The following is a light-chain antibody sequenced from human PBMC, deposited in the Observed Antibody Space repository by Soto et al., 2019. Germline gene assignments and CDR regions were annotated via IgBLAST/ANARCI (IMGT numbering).Light chain of an antibody. V-gene: IGKV3-11*01. J-gene: IGKJ5*01. CDR2: DAS. CDR1: QSVGSD. Sequence: EIVLTQSPATMSLSPGERATLSCRASQSVGSDLAWYQQKPGQAPRLLIYDASNRATGIPARFSGSGSGTDFTLTISSLDPEDFAVYYCQQRNIWPPVTFGQGTRLEI. CDR3: QQRNIWPPVT.